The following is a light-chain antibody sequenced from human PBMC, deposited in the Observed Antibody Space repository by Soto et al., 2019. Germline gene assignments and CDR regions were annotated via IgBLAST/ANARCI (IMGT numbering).Light chain of an antibody. CDR2: EVT. CDR3: SSYTSSNTLV. Sequence: QSVLTQPPSASGSPGQSITISCTGGSSDIGGYNYVSWFQQHPGKAPKLMIYEVTNRPSGVSNRFSGSKSGSTASLTISGLQAEDEADYYCSSYTSSNTLVFGTGTKLTVL. J-gene: IGLJ1*01. V-gene: IGLV2-14*01. CDR1: SSDIGGYNY.